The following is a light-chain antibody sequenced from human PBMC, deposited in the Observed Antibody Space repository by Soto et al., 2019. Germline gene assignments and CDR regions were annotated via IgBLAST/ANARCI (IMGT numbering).Light chain of an antibody. Sequence: EIVMTQSPATLSVSPGERATLSCRASQSVSSNLAWYQQKPGQAPRLLIYGASTRATGIPARFSGSGSGTEFTFTISSLQSEDFAVYYCHQYDNWPLWTFGQGTKVEIK. CDR2: GAS. CDR3: HQYDNWPLWT. J-gene: IGKJ1*01. CDR1: QSVSSN. V-gene: IGKV3D-15*01.